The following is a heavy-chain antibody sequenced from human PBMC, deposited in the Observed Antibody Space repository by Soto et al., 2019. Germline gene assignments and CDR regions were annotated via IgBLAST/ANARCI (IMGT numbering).Heavy chain of an antibody. CDR2: ISASGGST. J-gene: IGHJ6*02. CDR3: AKEPYSSSWYYTEYYYYGMDV. CDR1: GFTFSSDA. Sequence: GGSLRLSCAASGFTFSSDAMSWVRQARGKGLEWVSAISASGGSTYYADSVKGRFTISRDNSKNTLYLQMNSLRAEDTAVYYCAKEPYSSSWYYTEYYYYGMDVWGQGTTVTVSS. D-gene: IGHD6-13*01. V-gene: IGHV3-23*01.